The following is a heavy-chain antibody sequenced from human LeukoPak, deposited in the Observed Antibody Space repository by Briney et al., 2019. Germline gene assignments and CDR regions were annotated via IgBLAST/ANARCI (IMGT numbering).Heavy chain of an antibody. D-gene: IGHD5-18*01. CDR1: GFTFSSYA. CDR3: ARVGAMGNFDY. CDR2: ISYDGSNK. Sequence: GGSLRLSCAASGFTFSSYAMHWVRQAPGKGLEWVAVISYDGSNKYYADSVKGRLTISRDNSKNTLYLQMNSLRAEDTAVYYCARVGAMGNFDYWGQGTLVTVSS. J-gene: IGHJ4*02. V-gene: IGHV3-30-3*01.